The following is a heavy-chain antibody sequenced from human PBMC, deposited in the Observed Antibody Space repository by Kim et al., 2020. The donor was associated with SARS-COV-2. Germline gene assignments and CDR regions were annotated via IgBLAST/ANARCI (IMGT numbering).Heavy chain of an antibody. CDR2: ISWNSGSI. V-gene: IGHV3-9*01. D-gene: IGHD6-6*01. CDR3: AKGSSPYYYYYMDV. CDR1: GFTFGDYA. Sequence: GGSLRLSCAASGFTFGDYAMHWVRQAPGKGLEWVSGISWNSGSIGYADSVKGRFTISRDNAKNSLYLQMNSLGAEDTALYYCAKGSSPYYYYYMDVWGKGTPGHRLL. J-gene: IGHJ6*03.